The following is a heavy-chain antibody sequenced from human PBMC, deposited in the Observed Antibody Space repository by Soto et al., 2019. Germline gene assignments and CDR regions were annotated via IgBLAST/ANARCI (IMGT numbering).Heavy chain of an antibody. D-gene: IGHD6-13*01. CDR3: ARHEGYREAGYSSSWYIDY. J-gene: IGHJ4*02. V-gene: IGHV4-39*01. Sequence: SETLSLTCTVSGGSISSSSYYWGWIRQPPGKGLEWIGSIYYSGSTYYNPSLKSRVTISVDTSKNQFSLKLSSVTAADTAVYYCARHEGYREAGYSSSWYIDYWGQGTLVTVSS. CDR2: IYYSGST. CDR1: GGSISSSSYY.